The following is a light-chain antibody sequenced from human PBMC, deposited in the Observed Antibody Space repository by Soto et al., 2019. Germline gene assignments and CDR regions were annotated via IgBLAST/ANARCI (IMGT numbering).Light chain of an antibody. V-gene: IGKV3-11*01. J-gene: IGKJ1*01. CDR1: QSVSSY. CDR3: QLYGASPKT. CDR2: DAS. Sequence: EIVLTQSPATLSLSPGERATLSCRASQSVSSYLAWYQQKPGQAPRLLIYDASNRATGILARFSGSGSGTAFTLTISSLEPEDFAVYYCQLYGASPKTFGQGTKVDIK.